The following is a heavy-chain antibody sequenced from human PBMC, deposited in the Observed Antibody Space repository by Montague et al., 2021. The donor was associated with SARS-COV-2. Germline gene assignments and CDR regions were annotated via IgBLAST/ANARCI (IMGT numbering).Heavy chain of an antibody. J-gene: IGHJ4*02. CDR1: GGSLSGYD. CDR3: ARGKGEITMIVVVLTAAAHYFDY. V-gene: IGHV4-34*01. CDR2: VNHSGST. D-gene: IGHD3-22*01. Sequence: SETLSLTCAVYGGSLSGYDWRWIRQPPGKGLEWIGEVNHSGSTKXNPSLKSRVSISVDTSKNQFSLKLNSVTAADTAVYYCARGKGEITMIVVVLTAAAHYFDYWGQGTLVTVSP.